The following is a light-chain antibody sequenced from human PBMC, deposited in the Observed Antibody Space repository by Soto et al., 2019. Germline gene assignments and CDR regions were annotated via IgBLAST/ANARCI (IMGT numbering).Light chain of an antibody. CDR1: QNVNSD. Sequence: EIVMTQSPVILSVSPGERATLSCRASQNVNSDLAWYQQKPGQAPRILIYGASTRATDIPARISGSGSGTDFTLTINGLQSEDFAVYYCQQYNKWPPLYTFGQGNKLEIK. J-gene: IGKJ2*01. CDR2: GAS. V-gene: IGKV3-15*01. CDR3: QQYNKWPPLYT.